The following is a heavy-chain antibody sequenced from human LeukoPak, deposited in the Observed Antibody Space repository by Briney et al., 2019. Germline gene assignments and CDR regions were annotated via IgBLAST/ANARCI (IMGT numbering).Heavy chain of an antibody. CDR2: ISSSGNTM. V-gene: IGHV3-48*03. CDR3: ARGRTY. J-gene: IGHJ4*02. Sequence: QTGGSLRLSCAASGFTFSSYEMNWVRQAPGKRLEWVSYISSSGNTMYYADSVKGRFTISRDNAKNSLFLQMNSLRVEDTAVYYCARGRTYWGQGTLITVSS. CDR1: GFTFSSYE.